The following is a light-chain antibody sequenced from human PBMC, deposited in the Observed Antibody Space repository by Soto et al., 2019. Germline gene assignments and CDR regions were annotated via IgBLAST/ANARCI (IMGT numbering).Light chain of an antibody. CDR3: QEYHAWPLT. CDR2: GAS. J-gene: IGKJ4*01. Sequence: EIVMTQSPATLSVSPGERATLTCRASQSISSNLAWYQQRPGQAPRLLIFGASTRATGVPGRLSGSGSGTEFTLTISSLESEYFVVYYCQEYHAWPLTFERGTNLEIK. CDR1: QSISSN. V-gene: IGKV3-15*01.